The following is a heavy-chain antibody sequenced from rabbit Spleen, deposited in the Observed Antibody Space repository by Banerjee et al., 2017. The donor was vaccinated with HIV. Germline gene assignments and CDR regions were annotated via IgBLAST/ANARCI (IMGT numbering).Heavy chain of an antibody. D-gene: IGHD4-1*01. V-gene: IGHV1S45*01. J-gene: IGHJ3*01. CDR1: GFDFSAYG. Sequence: QEQLVESGGGLVQPGGSLTLSCKASGFDFSAYGVSWVRQAPGKGLEWIACINIVTGKSVYASWAKGRFIMSRTSSTTVTLQMTSLTAADTATYFCARNPYGISGLWGQGTLVTVS. CDR3: ARNPYGISGL. CDR2: INIVTGKS.